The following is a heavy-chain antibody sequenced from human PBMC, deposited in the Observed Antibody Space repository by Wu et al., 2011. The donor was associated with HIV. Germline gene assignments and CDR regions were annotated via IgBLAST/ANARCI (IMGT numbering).Heavy chain of an antibody. J-gene: IGHJ5*02. V-gene: IGHV1-69*05. CDR2: IIPMFGTV. D-gene: IGHD2-21*01. CDR3: AGDLGGDEDT. CDR1: RGTFSSHG. Sequence: QVQLVQSGAEMKRPGSPVKVSCEASRGTFSSHGIDWVRQVPGQGLEWMGGIIPMFGTVKYAQKFEGRVTITTDKSTSTAYIEVRSLRSEDTSVYYCAGDLGGDEDTWGRGNPGRPSPQ.